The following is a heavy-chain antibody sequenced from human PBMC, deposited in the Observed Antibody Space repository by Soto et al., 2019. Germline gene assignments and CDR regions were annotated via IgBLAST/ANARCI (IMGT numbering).Heavy chain of an antibody. CDR1: GGSISSDDYY. V-gene: IGHV4-30-4*01. CDR3: ARDLYGLHDDTIGPFPLPV. CDR2: INSSGSI. Sequence: SETLSLTCTVSGGSISSDDYYWSWIRQAPGRGLEWIGYINSSGSIYYNPSLKSRATMSIDTAGNQFSLIVSSVTVADTAVYYWARDLYGLHDDTIGPFPLPVWGQGTLVTVSS. J-gene: IGHJ1*01. D-gene: IGHD3-22*01.